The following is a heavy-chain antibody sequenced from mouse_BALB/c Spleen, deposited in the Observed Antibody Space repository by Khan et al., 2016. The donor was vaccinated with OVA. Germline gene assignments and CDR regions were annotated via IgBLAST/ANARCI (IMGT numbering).Heavy chain of an antibody. V-gene: IGHV1S41*01. D-gene: IGHD1-1*01. J-gene: IGHJ4*01. CDR1: GYTFTSYW. CDR3: ARSNYYGSSLYAMDY. CDR2: IGPGSGNT. Sequence: DLVKPGASVKLSCKASGYTFTSYWINWIKQRPGQGLEWVGHIGPGSGNTYYNEIFKGKATLTVDTSSRTAYIQLSSLSAEDSAVYCCARSNYYGSSLYAMDYWGQGTSVTVSS.